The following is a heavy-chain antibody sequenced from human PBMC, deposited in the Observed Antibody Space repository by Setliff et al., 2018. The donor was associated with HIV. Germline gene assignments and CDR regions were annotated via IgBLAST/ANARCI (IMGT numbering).Heavy chain of an antibody. CDR2: ISAYNGNT. D-gene: IGHD3-3*01. V-gene: IGHV1-18*01. CDR3: ARHTNHHDY. Sequence: ASVKVSCKASGYTFTSYGISWVRQAPGQGLEWMGWISAYNGNTNYAQKFRGRVTMSIDTSKSQFSLQLTSVTAADTAVYYCARHTNHHDYWGQGTLVTVSS. CDR1: GYTFTSYG. J-gene: IGHJ4*02.